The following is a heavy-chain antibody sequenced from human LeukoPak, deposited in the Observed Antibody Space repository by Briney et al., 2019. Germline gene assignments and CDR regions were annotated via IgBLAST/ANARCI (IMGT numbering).Heavy chain of an antibody. CDR3: ARKYYDFWSGYLVEAFDI. Sequence: GESLKISCQGSGYSFTSYWIGWVRQMPGKGLEWMGIIYPGDSDTRYSPSFQGQVTISADKSISTAYLQWSSLKASDTAMYYCARKYYDFWSGYLVEAFDIWGQGTMVTVSS. CDR2: IYPGDSDT. D-gene: IGHD3-3*01. J-gene: IGHJ3*02. V-gene: IGHV5-51*01. CDR1: GYSFTSYW.